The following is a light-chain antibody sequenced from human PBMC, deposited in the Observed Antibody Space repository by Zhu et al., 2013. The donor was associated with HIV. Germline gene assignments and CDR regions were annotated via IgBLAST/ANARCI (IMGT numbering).Light chain of an antibody. CDR2: EVS. Sequence: QSALTQPASVSGSPGQSITISCTGTSSDVGGYNYVSWYQHHPGKAPKFMIYEVSNRPSGVSNRFSGSKSGNTASLTISGLQAEDEADYYCSSYTSSSTYVFGTGTKVTVL. J-gene: IGLJ1*01. CDR3: SSYTSSSTYV. V-gene: IGLV2-14*01. CDR1: SSDVGGYNY.